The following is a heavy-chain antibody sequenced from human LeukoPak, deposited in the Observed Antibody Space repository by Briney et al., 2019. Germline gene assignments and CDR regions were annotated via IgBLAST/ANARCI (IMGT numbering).Heavy chain of an antibody. J-gene: IGHJ4*02. CDR2: IHTSGST. CDR3: ARRDISSGWSFDY. V-gene: IGHV4-4*07. Sequence: SETLSLTCTVSGGSISNYHWSWIRQPARKGLEWIGQIHTSGSTNYNPPLKSRVSMSIDTTEDQVSLTIRSVTAADTAFYYCARRDISSGWSFDYWGQGTLVTVSS. D-gene: IGHD6-19*01. CDR1: GGSISNYH.